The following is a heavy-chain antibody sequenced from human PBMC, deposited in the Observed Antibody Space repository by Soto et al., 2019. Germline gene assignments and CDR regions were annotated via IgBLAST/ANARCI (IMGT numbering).Heavy chain of an antibody. V-gene: IGHV3-48*01. J-gene: IGHJ3*02. CDR2: ISSSSSTI. D-gene: IGHD3-9*01. Sequence: GGSLRLSCAASGFTFSSYSMNWVRQAPGKGLEWVSYISSSSSTIYYADSVKGRFTISRDNAKNSLYLQMNSLRAEDTAVYYCARDLIGTSLNYDILTGYYTRAFDIWGQGTIVTVSS. CDR1: GFTFSSYS. CDR3: ARDLIGTSLNYDILTGYYTRAFDI.